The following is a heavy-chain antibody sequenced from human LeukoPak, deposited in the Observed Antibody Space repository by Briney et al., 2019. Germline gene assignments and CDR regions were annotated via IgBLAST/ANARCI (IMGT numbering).Heavy chain of an antibody. CDR1: RSIFSSYA. Sequence: GSLVKVFRKSCRSIFSSYAVGWVGQPTRKELEWMGGIIHIFGPANYAQKFQGRVTITAHESTSTAYMELSSLRSEDTAVYYCARPDYGDYGRFDYWGQGTLVTVSS. CDR2: IIHIFGPA. J-gene: IGHJ4*02. V-gene: IGHV1-69*01. D-gene: IGHD4-17*01. CDR3: ARPDYGDYGRFDY.